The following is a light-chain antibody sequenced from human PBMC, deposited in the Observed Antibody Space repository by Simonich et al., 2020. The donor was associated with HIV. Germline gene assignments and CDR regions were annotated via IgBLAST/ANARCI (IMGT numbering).Light chain of an antibody. J-gene: IGKJ2*01. CDR1: QSLLHIDGKTS. Sequence: DIVMTQTPLSLSVTPGQPASISCKSSQSLLHIDGKTSLYWYLQKPGQSPQLLIYEVSNRFSGVPDRCSGSGSGTDFTLKISRVEAEDVGIYYCMQALQTPPMYTFGQGTKLEIK. CDR3: MQALQTPPMYT. V-gene: IGKV2-29*03. CDR2: EVS.